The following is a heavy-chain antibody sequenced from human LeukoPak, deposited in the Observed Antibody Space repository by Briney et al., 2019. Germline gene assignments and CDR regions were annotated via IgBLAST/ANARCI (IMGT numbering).Heavy chain of an antibody. CDR1: GYTFTGYG. CDR2: INWNGGST. Sequence: GGSLRLSCAASGYTFTGYGMSWVRQAPGQGLEWISWINWNGGSTGYAESVKGRFTISRDNAKSSLYLQMNSLRAEDTAVYFCARGDCNSTRCYFHSRGQRTLATVSP. CDR3: ARGDCNSTRCYFHS. J-gene: IGHJ4*02. D-gene: IGHD2-2*01. V-gene: IGHV3-20*04.